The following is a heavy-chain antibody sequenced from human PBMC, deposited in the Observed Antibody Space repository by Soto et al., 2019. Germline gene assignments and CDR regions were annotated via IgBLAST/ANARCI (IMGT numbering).Heavy chain of an antibody. V-gene: IGHV4-31*03. CDR3: ARDRQYSSGWEHYYYYYGMDV. J-gene: IGHJ6*02. Sequence: SETLSLTCTVSGGSISSGGYYWSWIRQHPGKGLEWIGYIYYSGSTYYNPSLKSRVTISVDTSKNQFSLKLSSVTAADTAVYYCARDRQYSSGWEHYYYYYGMDVWGQGTTVTVSS. CDR1: GGSISSGGYY. CDR2: IYYSGST. D-gene: IGHD6-19*01.